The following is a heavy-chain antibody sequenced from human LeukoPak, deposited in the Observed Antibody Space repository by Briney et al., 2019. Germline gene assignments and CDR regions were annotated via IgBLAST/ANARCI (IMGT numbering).Heavy chain of an antibody. CDR3: ATASGNYDYVWGRYRYSGNWFDP. Sequence: ASVKLSCEVSGYTLTELSMHWVRQAPGKGLEWRGGFDPEDGETIYAQKFQGRVTMTEDTSTDTAYMELSSLRSEDTAVYYCATASGNYDYVWGRYRYSGNWFDPWGQGTLVTVSS. D-gene: IGHD3-16*02. CDR1: GYTLTELS. J-gene: IGHJ5*02. CDR2: FDPEDGET. V-gene: IGHV1-24*01.